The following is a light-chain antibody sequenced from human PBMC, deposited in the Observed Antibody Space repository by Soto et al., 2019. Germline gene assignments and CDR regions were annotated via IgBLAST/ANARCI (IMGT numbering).Light chain of an antibody. V-gene: IGLV3-21*02. CDR1: NIGRKS. J-gene: IGLJ1*01. Sequence: SYELTQPPSVSVAPGQTARITCGGNNIGRKSVHWYQQRPGQAPVLVVYDDTDRPSGIPERFSGSKSGNTATLTIGRVEAGDEADYYYQVWDTSSDSYVFGTGTKVTVL. CDR3: QVWDTSSDSYV. CDR2: DDT.